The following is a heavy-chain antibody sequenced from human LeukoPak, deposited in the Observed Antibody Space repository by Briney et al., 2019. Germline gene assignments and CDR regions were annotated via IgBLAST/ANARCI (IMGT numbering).Heavy chain of an antibody. CDR3: AREELITVTTIDY. J-gene: IGHJ4*02. CDR1: GGSISSGSYY. D-gene: IGHD4-11*01. Sequence: SETLSLTCTVSGGSISSGSYYWSWIRQSAGKGLEWIGRIYSSGSTNYNPSLRSRVTISVDTSKNQFSLKVSSVTAADTAVYYCAREELITVTTIDYWGQGTLVTVSS. CDR2: IYSSGST. V-gene: IGHV4-61*02.